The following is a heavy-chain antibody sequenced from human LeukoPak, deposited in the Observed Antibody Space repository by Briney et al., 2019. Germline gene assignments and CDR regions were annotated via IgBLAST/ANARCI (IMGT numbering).Heavy chain of an antibody. CDR3: ARGLRFLEWLFEASWFDP. D-gene: IGHD3-3*01. Sequence: SETLSLTCTVSGGSISSYYWSWIRQPPGKGLEWIGYIYYSGSTNYNPSLKSRVTISVDTSKNQFSLELSSVTAADTAVYYCARGLRFLEWLFEASWFDPWGQGTLVTVSS. CDR1: GGSISSYY. CDR2: IYYSGST. V-gene: IGHV4-59*01. J-gene: IGHJ5*02.